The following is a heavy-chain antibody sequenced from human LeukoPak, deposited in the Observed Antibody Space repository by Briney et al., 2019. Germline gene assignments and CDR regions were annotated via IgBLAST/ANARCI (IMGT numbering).Heavy chain of an antibody. Sequence: KPSETLSLTCTVSGGSISNFYWNWIRQPAGKGLEWIGRIYTSGGTNYNPSLKSRVTMSADTSKNQFSLKLSSVTAADTAVYYCAREPLDSPFDYWGQGTLVTVSS. CDR1: GGSISNFY. V-gene: IGHV4-4*07. CDR3: AREPLDSPFDY. D-gene: IGHD1-1*01. J-gene: IGHJ4*02. CDR2: IYTSGGT.